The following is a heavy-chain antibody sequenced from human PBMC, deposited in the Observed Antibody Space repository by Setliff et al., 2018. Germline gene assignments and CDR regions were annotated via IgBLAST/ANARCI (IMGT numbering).Heavy chain of an antibody. V-gene: IGHV4-61*02. CDR2: IYTSGST. J-gene: IGHJ4*02. Sequence: SETLSLTCAVSGYSISSGYYWSWIRQPAGKGLEWIGRIYTSGSTNYNPSLKSRVTISVDTSKNQFSLKLSSVTAADTAVYYCARTLLLSPYYFDYWGQGTLVTVSS. CDR1: GYSISSGYY. CDR3: ARTLLLSPYYFDY. D-gene: IGHD2-21*01.